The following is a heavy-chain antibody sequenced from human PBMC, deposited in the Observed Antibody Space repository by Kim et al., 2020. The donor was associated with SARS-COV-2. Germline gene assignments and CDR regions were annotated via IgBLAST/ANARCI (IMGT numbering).Heavy chain of an antibody. CDR1: GFTLSSYA. Sequence: GGSLRLSCAASGFTLSSYAMSWVRQAPGQGLEWVVGISSSGGSSPYADSVKGRFTISRDNYKQSLFLQMNSLRADDTAVYYCAKDKDSGLGGYSWGIFD. J-gene: IGHJ4*01. CDR2: ISSSGGSS. V-gene: IGHV3-23*01. D-gene: IGHD3-10*01. CDR3: AKDKDSGLGGYSWGIFD.